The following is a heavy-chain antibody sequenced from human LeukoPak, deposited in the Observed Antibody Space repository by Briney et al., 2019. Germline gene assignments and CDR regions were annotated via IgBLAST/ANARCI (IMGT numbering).Heavy chain of an antibody. V-gene: IGHV4-31*03. D-gene: IGHD5-18*01. J-gene: IGHJ4*02. CDR2: IYYSGST. CDR3: ARIKRYTAMAYDNFHY. CDR1: GGSISSGGYY. Sequence: PSQTLSLTCTVSGGSISSGGYYWSWIRQHPGKGLEWIGYIYYSGSTYYNPSLKSRVTISVDTSKNQFSLKLSSVTAADTAVYYCARIKRYTAMAYDNFHYWGQGTLVTVSS.